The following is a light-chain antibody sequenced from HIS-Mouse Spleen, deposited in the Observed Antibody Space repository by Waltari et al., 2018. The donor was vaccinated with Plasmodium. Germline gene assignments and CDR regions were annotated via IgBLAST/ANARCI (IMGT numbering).Light chain of an antibody. J-gene: IGLJ2*01. CDR2: EDS. V-gene: IGLV3-10*01. CDR1: ALPKKY. CDR3: YSTDSSGNHRRV. Sequence: SYELTQPPSVSVSPGQTARITCSGDALPKKYAYWYQQKSGQAPVLVIYEDSKRPSGIPWRFSGSSSWTMATLTISGAQVEDEADYYCYSTDSSGNHRRVFGGGTKLTVL.